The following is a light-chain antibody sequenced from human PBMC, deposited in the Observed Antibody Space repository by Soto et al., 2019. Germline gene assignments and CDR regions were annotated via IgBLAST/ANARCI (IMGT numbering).Light chain of an antibody. CDR1: KNINTW. J-gene: IGKJ1*01. Sequence: DIQMTQSPSTLSASVGDRVTITCRASKNINTWVAWYQQKPGKAPKLLIYDASSLESGVPSRFSGSGSGTEFTLAISSLRPDDFATYYCQQYNSYPWTFGQGTKVDIK. CDR2: DAS. V-gene: IGKV1-5*01. CDR3: QQYNSYPWT.